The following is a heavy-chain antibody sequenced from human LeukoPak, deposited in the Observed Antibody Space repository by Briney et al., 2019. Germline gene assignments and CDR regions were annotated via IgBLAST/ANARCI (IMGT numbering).Heavy chain of an antibody. CDR3: ARDSWEPRAEYFDY. J-gene: IGHJ4*02. Sequence: SETLSLTCTVSGGSISSYYWSWIRQSPEMGLEWIGSIYYSGATDYNPSLKSRVTMSVDTSKNQFSLKLSSVTAADTAVYYCARDSWEPRAEYFDYWGQGTLVTVSS. CDR1: GGSISSYY. V-gene: IGHV4-59*12. CDR2: IYYSGAT. D-gene: IGHD1-26*01.